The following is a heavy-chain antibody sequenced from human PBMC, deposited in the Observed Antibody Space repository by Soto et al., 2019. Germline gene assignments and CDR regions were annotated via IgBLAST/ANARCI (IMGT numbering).Heavy chain of an antibody. CDR3: TRVKQGKDYYDSSGYPYYYGMDV. CDR1: GFTFGDYA. D-gene: IGHD3-22*01. J-gene: IGHJ6*02. V-gene: IGHV3-49*05. Sequence: EVQLVESGGGLVKPGRSLRLSCTASGFTFGDYAMSWFRQAPGKGLEWVGFIRSKAYGGTTEYAASVKGRFTISRDDSKSIAYLQMNSLKTEDTAVYYCTRVKQGKDYYDSSGYPYYYGMDVWGQGTTVTVSS. CDR2: IRSKAYGGTT.